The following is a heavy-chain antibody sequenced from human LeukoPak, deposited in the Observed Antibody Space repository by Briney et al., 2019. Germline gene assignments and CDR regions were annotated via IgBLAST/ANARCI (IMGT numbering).Heavy chain of an antibody. V-gene: IGHV3-48*04. J-gene: IGHJ4*02. CDR3: ARGGWGVDY. CDR2: ISSTGGTI. D-gene: IGHD7-27*01. CDR1: GFTFSSNS. Sequence: GGSLRLSCAASGFTFSSNSMNWVRQAPGKGLEWVSYISSTGGTIYYADSMKGRFTISRDNAKNSLYLQMNSLRAEDTAVYYCARGGWGVDYWGQGTLVTVSS.